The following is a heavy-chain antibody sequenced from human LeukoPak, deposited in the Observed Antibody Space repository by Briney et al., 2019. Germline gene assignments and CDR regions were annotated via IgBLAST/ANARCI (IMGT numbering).Heavy chain of an antibody. CDR2: IKHDGSEK. CDR3: TYHQYTVTHYFDY. J-gene: IGHJ4*02. CDR1: GFTFNSYS. D-gene: IGHD4-11*01. V-gene: IGHV3-7*01. Sequence: PGGSLRLSCTASGFTFNSYSMTWVRQAPGMGLEWVANIKHDGSEKYYVDSVKGRFTISRDNAKNSLYLQMNSLRAEDTAVYYCTYHQYTVTHYFDYWGQGTLVTVSS.